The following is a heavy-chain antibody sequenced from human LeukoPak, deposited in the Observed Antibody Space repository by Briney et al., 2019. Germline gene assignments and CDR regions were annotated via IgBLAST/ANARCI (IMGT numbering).Heavy chain of an antibody. J-gene: IGHJ4*02. D-gene: IGHD6-6*01. CDR1: GYTFTSYY. V-gene: IGHV1-18*04. CDR2: ISAYNGNT. CDR3: ARDNIAARCFDY. Sequence: ASVKVSCKASGYTFTSYYMHWVRQAPGQGLEWMGWISAYNGNTNYAQKLQGRVTMTTDTSTSTAYMELRSLRSDDTAVYYCARDNIAARCFDYWGQGTLVTVSS.